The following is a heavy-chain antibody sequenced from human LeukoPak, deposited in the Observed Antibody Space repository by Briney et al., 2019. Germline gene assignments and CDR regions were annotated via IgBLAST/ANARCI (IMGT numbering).Heavy chain of an antibody. J-gene: IGHJ4*02. CDR3: ARALTRLSYYNPSFDY. CDR1: GYTFTSYD. Sequence: GASVKVSCKASGYTFTSYDVNWVRQATGQGLEWMGWMNPNSGNTGYAQKFQGRVTMTRNTSISTAYMELSSLRSEDTAVYFCARALTRLSYYNPSFDYWGQGTLVTVSS. CDR2: MNPNSGNT. V-gene: IGHV1-8*01. D-gene: IGHD3-10*01.